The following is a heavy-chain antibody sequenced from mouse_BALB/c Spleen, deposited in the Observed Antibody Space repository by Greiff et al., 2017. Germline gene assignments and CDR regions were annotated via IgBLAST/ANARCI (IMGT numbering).Heavy chain of an antibody. CDR1: GYAFTNYW. V-gene: IGHV1-63*01. CDR2: IYPGSGNT. CDR3: ARLGYDYPPWFAY. Sequence: VQLQQSGAELVRPGTSVKISCKASGYAFTNYWLGWVKQRPGHGLEWIGDIYPGSGNTYYNEKFKGKATLTADKSSSTAYMQLSSLTSEDSAVYFCARLGYDYPPWFAYWGQGTLVTVSA. D-gene: IGHD2-4*01. J-gene: IGHJ3*01.